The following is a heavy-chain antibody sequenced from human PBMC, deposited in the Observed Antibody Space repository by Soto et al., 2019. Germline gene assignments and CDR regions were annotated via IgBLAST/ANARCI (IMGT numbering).Heavy chain of an antibody. CDR3: TRLSTRGGVDY. V-gene: IGHV3-73*01. D-gene: IGHD3-16*01. J-gene: IGHJ4*02. CDR1: GFTFSGSA. CDR2: IRSKANSYAT. Sequence: EVQLVESGGGLVQPGGSLKLSCAASGFTFSGSAMHWVRQASGKGLEWVGRIRSKANSYATAYAASVKGRFTISRDDSKNTAYRQMNSLKTEETAVYYCTRLSTRGGVDYWGQGTLVTVSS.